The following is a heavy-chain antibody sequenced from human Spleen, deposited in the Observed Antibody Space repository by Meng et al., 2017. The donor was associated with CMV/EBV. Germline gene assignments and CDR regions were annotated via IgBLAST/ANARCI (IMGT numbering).Heavy chain of an antibody. CDR1: GFTFSSYS. J-gene: IGHJ6*02. CDR2: ISSSSSYI. CDR3: ARDGYSGYDWLQINYYYYGMDV. D-gene: IGHD5-12*01. Sequence: GESLKISCAASGFTFSSYSMNWVRQAPGKGLEWVSSISSSSSYIYYADSVKGRFTISRDNAKNSLYLQMNSLRAEDTAVYFCARDGYSGYDWLQINYYYYGMDVWGQGTTVTVSS. V-gene: IGHV3-21*01.